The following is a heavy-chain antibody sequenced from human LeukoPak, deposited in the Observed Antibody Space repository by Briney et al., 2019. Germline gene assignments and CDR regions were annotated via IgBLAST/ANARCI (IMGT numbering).Heavy chain of an antibody. CDR2: VNPNSGGT. D-gene: IGHD1-1*01. Sequence: ASVKVSCKASGYTFTGYCMHWVRQAPGQGLEWMGWVNPNSGGTNYAQKFQGRVTMTRDTSISTAFMELSRLTSDDTAVYYCARDVSSERRGFIDYWVQGTLVTVSS. V-gene: IGHV1-2*02. CDR3: ARDVSSERRGFIDY. CDR1: GYTFTGYC. J-gene: IGHJ4*02.